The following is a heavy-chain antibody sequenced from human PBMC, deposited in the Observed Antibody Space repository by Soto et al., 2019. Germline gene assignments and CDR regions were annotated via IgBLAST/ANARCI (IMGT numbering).Heavy chain of an antibody. J-gene: IGHJ4*02. CDR2: VSFDGSDK. CDR1: GFTFSFYA. D-gene: IGHD6-19*01. V-gene: IGHV3-30*03. CDR3: ARQVAVAGEQLFDY. Sequence: GGSLRLSCAASGFTFSFYAMHWVRRAPGKGLEWVAVVSFDGSDKYYADSVKGRFAVSRDNAKNSLYLQMNSLRAEDTSVYYCARQVAVAGEQLFDYWGQGTLVTV.